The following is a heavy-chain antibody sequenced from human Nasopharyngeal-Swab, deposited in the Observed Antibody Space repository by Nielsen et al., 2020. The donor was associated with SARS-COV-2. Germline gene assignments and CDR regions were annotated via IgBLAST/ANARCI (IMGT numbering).Heavy chain of an antibody. CDR2: IRSKGNNYAT. Sequence: GEPLKISCAASGFSFSDSAIHWVRQASGKGLEWVGRIRSKGNNYATAYAASVKGRFIIFRDDPTNTAYLQMNSLKTEDTAVYYCTRCGGGCYSGRDYWGQGTLVTVSS. J-gene: IGHJ4*02. CDR3: TRCGGGCYSGRDY. CDR1: GFSFSDSA. D-gene: IGHD2-15*01. V-gene: IGHV3-73*01.